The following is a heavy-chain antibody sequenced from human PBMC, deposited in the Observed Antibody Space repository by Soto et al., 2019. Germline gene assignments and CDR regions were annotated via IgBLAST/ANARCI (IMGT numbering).Heavy chain of an antibody. CDR3: AGDEGYYYSGVDV. V-gene: IGHV4-4*07. CDR2: IYPSGNT. CDR1: GGSISSYY. Sequence: SETLSLTCAVSGGSISSYYWSWIRQTAGKVLEWIGRIYPSGNTNYTPSLKSRVTMSIDTSRNQLSLKLRSVTAADTAVYFCAGDEGYYYSGVDVWGQGTAVTVSS. J-gene: IGHJ6*02.